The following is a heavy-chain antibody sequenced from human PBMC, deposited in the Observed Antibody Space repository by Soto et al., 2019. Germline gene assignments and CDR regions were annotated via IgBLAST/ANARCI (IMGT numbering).Heavy chain of an antibody. J-gene: IGHJ4*02. Sequence: GGSLRLSCAASGFIFGSKFMYWVRQAPGKGLVWVSRINLDGSSTAYADSVKGRFTISRDNAKNTLYLQMNSLRAEDTAVYYCTSYNWNPPTDYWGQGTQVTGYS. V-gene: IGHV3-74*01. D-gene: IGHD1-20*01. CDR2: INLDGSST. CDR3: TSYNWNPPTDY. CDR1: GFIFGSKF.